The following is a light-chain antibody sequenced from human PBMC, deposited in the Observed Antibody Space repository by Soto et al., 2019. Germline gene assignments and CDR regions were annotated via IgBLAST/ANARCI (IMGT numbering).Light chain of an antibody. J-gene: IGKJ5*01. CDR1: QSLNTD. CDR2: GAS. V-gene: IGKV3-15*01. Sequence: EILMTQSPHSLSVSPGATATLSCRASQSLNTDLAWYQQKPGQAPRLLLYGASTRATGISTRFSGGGSGTEFTLTISGLQSEDSAVYYCQQYKSWPPITFGQGTRLEIK. CDR3: QQYKSWPPIT.